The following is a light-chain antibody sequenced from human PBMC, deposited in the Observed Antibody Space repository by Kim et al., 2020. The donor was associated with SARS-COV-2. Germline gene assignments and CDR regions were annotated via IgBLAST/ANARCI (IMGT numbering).Light chain of an antibody. CDR2: YDS. Sequence: TASSTGGGNNIGSNSVNWYQQKPGQAPVLLIYYDSDRPSGVPERFSGSNSGNTATLTISRVEAGDEADYYCEVWDNSSADWVFGGGTQLTVL. CDR3: EVWDNSSADWV. V-gene: IGLV3-21*04. J-gene: IGLJ3*02. CDR1: NIGSNS.